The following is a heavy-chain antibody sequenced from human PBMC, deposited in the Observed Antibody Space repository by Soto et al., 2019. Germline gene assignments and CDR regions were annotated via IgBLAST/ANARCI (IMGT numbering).Heavy chain of an antibody. J-gene: IGHJ6*02. CDR3: VSGIAVYGHNVDYYYYGMDV. V-gene: IGHV1-69*01. Sequence: QVQLVQSGAEVKKPGSSVKVSCKASGGTFSSYAISWVRQAPGQGLEWMGGIIPIFGTANYAQKFQGRVTISADESTSTAYMELSSLSSEDTAVYYCVSGIAVYGHNVDYYYYGMDVWGQGTTVTVCS. CDR1: GGTFSSYA. D-gene: IGHD6-19*01. CDR2: IIPIFGTA.